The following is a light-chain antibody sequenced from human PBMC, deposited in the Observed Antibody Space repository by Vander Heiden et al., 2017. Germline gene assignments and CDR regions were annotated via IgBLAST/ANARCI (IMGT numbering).Light chain of an antibody. CDR1: RSDVGGYNY. CDR2: EVS. Sequence: ISCTGTRSDVGGYNYVSWYQQHPGKAPKLMIYEVSDRPSGVSNRFSGSKSGNTASLTISGRQAEDEADYYCSSYTTSSTVVFGGGTKLTVL. V-gene: IGLV2-14*01. J-gene: IGLJ2*01. CDR3: SSYTTSSTVV.